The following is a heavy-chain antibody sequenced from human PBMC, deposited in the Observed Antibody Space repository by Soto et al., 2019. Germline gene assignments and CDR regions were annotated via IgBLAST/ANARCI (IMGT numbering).Heavy chain of an antibody. V-gene: IGHV1-18*01. D-gene: IGHD3-3*01. CDR1: GYTFATYG. Sequence: GASVKVSCKASGYTFATYGFIWVRQAPGQGLEWMGWISGYNGNTNYAQKLQGRVTMTTDTSTSTAYMELRSLRSDDTAVYYCARGRIPFWSGYYKGGDYFDYWG. J-gene: IGHJ4*01. CDR2: ISGYNGNT. CDR3: ARGRIPFWSGYYKGGDYFDY.